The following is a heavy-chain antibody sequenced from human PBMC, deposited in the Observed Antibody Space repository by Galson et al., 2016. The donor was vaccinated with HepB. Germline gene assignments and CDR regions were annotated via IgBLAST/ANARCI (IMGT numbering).Heavy chain of an antibody. Sequence: SVKVSCKASGYTFSNYGISWVRQAPGQGLEWMGRIIPVLNTSHYAERFQDRVTITADKSTSTVYMEVTSLRSEDSAVYYWSARPGYSNGWFFYFDFWGRGALVTVSS. V-gene: IGHV1-69*04. CDR2: IIPVLNTS. J-gene: IGHJ4*01. CDR3: SARPGYSNGWFFYFDF. CDR1: GYTFSNYG. D-gene: IGHD6-19*01.